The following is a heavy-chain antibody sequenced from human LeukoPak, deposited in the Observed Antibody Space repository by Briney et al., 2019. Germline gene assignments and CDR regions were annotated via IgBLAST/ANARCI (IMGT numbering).Heavy chain of an antibody. J-gene: IGHJ4*02. V-gene: IGHV3-21*01. CDR2: ISSSSSSI. Sequence: GGSLRLSCAASGFTFSTYSMNWVRQAPGKGLEWVSSISSSSSSIYYADSVKGRFTISRDNAKNSLFLQMSSLRAEDTAVYYCARAIPPGIPLFDYWGQGTLVTVSS. CDR1: GFTFSTYS. D-gene: IGHD3-10*01. CDR3: ARAIPPGIPLFDY.